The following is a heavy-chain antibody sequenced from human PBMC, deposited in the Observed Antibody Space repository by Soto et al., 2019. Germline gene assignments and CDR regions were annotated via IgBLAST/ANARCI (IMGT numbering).Heavy chain of an antibody. CDR3: ATFNWYFDL. V-gene: IGHV4-59*01. CDR1: GGSISSYF. CDR2: IYYTGST. J-gene: IGHJ2*01. Sequence: QVQLQESGPGLVKPSETLSLTCTVSGGSISSYFWSWIRQPPGKGLEWIGYIYYTGSTNYNPSLKRRVTLSVDTSKNQFSLQLSSVTAADTAVYYCATFNWYFDLWGRGTLVTVSS.